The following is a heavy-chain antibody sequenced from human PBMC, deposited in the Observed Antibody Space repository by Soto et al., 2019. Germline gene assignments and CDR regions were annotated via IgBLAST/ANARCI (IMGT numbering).Heavy chain of an antibody. J-gene: IGHJ4*02. CDR2: ISTTSSII. CDR1: GFTFGSYT. Sequence: EVHLVESGGGLVQPGGSLRLSCAASGFTFGSYTMNWVRQAPGKGLEWISYISTTSSIIYYADSVKGRFTISRDSAKNSLYLQMNRLRDEDTAVYYCARGAVSTVRGALDYWGLGTLVTVSS. D-gene: IGHD4-17*01. V-gene: IGHV3-48*02. CDR3: ARGAVSTVRGALDY.